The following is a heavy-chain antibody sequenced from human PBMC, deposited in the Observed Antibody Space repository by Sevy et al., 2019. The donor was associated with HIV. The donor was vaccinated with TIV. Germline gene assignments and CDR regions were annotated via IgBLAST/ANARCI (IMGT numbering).Heavy chain of an antibody. D-gene: IGHD2-15*01. CDR1: GITFNNAW. V-gene: IGHV3-30*03. CDR3: ARDQGAVVIVAATLFEY. J-gene: IGHJ4*02. CDR2: ISYDGSNK. Sequence: GGSLRLSCAASGITFNNAWMTWVRQAPGKGLEWVAVISYDGSNKYYADSVKGRFTISRDNSKNTLYLEMNSLRTEDTAVYYCARDQGAVVIVAATLFEYWGQGTLVTVS.